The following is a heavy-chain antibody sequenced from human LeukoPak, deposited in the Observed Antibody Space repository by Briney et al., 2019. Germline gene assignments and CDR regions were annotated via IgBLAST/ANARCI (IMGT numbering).Heavy chain of an antibody. CDR3: STLIAAAGNHY. D-gene: IGHD6-13*01. CDR2: IKSKTDGGTT. J-gene: IGHJ4*02. CDR1: GFTFSNAW. Sequence: PGGSLRLSCAASGFTFSNAWMSWVRQAPGKGLEWVGRIKSKTDGGTTDYAAPVKGRFTISRDDSKNTLYLQMNSLKTEDTAVYYCSTLIAAAGNHYWGQGTLVTVSS. V-gene: IGHV3-15*01.